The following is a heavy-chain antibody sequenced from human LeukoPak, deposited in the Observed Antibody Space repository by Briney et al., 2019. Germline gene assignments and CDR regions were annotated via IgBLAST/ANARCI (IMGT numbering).Heavy chain of an antibody. CDR3: AKDRYYYDSSGYFLIDY. CDR1: GFTFSSYG. Sequence: GGSLRLSCAASGFTFSSYGMHWVRQAPGKGLEWGAFIRYDGSNKYYADSVKGRFTISRDNSKNTLYLQMNSRRAEDTAAYYCAKDRYYYDSSGYFLIDYWGQGTLVTVSS. CDR2: IRYDGSNK. V-gene: IGHV3-30*02. J-gene: IGHJ4*02. D-gene: IGHD3-22*01.